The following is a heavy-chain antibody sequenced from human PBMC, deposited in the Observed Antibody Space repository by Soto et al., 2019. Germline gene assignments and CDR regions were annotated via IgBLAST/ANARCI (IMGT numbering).Heavy chain of an antibody. Sequence: EVQLVESGGDLVQPGGSLKLSCAASGFAFNDSTIHWVRHASGKGLEWLGRIRGSRHNYAAAYGASVKGRITMSRDDSQETAYLQINSLKTEDTAGYYCSRSAGHVGVPPNGGVYYTYYMDVWGKGTTVTVSS. D-gene: IGHD3-3*01. CDR3: SRSAGHVGVPPNGGVYYTYYMDV. CDR1: GFAFNDST. J-gene: IGHJ6*03. V-gene: IGHV3-73*01. CDR2: IRGSRHNYAA.